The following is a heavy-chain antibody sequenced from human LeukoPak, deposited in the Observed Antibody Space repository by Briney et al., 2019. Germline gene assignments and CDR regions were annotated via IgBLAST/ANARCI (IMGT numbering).Heavy chain of an antibody. Sequence: ASVKVSCKASGYTFTSYYMHWVRQAPGQGLEWMGIINPSGGSTSYAQKFQGRVTMTRDMSTSTVYMELSSLRSEDTAVYYCASAKGLYCGGDCYPLYYYYMDVWGKGTTVTVSS. CDR3: ASAKGLYCGGDCYPLYYYYMDV. J-gene: IGHJ6*03. CDR1: GYTFTSYY. V-gene: IGHV1-46*01. D-gene: IGHD2-21*02. CDR2: INPSGGST.